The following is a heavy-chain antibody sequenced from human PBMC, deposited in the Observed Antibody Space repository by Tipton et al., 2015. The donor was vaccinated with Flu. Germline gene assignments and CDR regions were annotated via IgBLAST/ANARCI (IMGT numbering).Heavy chain of an antibody. CDR1: GGSISSSSYC. J-gene: IGHJ4*02. Sequence: LRLSCTVSGGSISSSSYCWGWIRQPPGKGLEWIGSIYYSGSTYYNPSLKSRVTISVDTSKNQFSLKLSSVTAADMAVYYCARDTIFGVAHWGQGTLVTVSS. V-gene: IGHV4-39*07. D-gene: IGHD3-3*01. CDR2: IYYSGST. CDR3: ARDTIFGVAH.